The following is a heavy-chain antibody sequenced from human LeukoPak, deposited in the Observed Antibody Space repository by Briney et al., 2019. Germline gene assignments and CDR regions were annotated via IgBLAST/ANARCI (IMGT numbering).Heavy chain of an antibody. D-gene: IGHD1-26*01. CDR1: GFTFSSYA. J-gene: IGHJ4*02. Sequence: GGSLRLSCAASGFTFSSYAMHWVRQAPGKGLEWVAVISYDGSNKYYADSVKGRFTISRDNSKNTLYLQMNSLRAEDTAVYCCARMMNSGSYSYFDYWGQGTLVTVSS. CDR2: ISYDGSNK. CDR3: ARMMNSGSYSYFDY. V-gene: IGHV3-30*04.